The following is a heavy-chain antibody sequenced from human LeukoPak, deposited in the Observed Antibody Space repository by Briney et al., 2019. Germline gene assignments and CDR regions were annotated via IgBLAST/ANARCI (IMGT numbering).Heavy chain of an antibody. V-gene: IGHV3-30*02. CDR2: IRYDGSNK. J-gene: IGHJ4*02. CDR1: GFPFSSYG. Sequence: GMSLGLSCAASGFPFSSYGMHWVRQAPGKGLEWVAFIRYDGSNKYYADSVKGRFTISRDNSKNTLYLQMNSLRAEDTAVYYCAKQVLVAGTSNFDYWGQGTLVTVSS. CDR3: AKQVLVAGTSNFDY. D-gene: IGHD6-19*01.